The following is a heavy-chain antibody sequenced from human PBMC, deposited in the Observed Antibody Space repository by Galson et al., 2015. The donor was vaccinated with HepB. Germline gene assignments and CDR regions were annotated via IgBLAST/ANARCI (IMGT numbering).Heavy chain of an antibody. Sequence: SLRLSCAASGFTFSSCAMHWVRQAPGKGLEYVSAISSNGGSTYYADSVKGRFTISRDNSKNTLYLQMSSLRAEDTAVYYCVKGIYGSGRPYFDYWGQGTLVTVSS. CDR1: GFTFSSCA. CDR3: VKGIYGSGRPYFDY. D-gene: IGHD3-10*01. V-gene: IGHV3-64D*06. J-gene: IGHJ4*02. CDR2: ISSNGGST.